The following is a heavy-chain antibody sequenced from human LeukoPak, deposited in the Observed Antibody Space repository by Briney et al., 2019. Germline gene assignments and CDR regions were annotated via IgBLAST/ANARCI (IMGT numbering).Heavy chain of an antibody. CDR3: AGSRGGPYYFDY. D-gene: IGHD3-10*01. CDR1: GFTFSSYW. Sequence: PGGSLRLSCAASGFTFSSYWMHWVRQAPGKGLVWVSRINSDGSSTTYADSVKGRFTISRDNAKNTLYLQMNSLRAEDTAVYYCAGSRGGPYYFDYWGQGTLVTVSS. J-gene: IGHJ4*02. CDR2: INSDGSST. V-gene: IGHV3-74*01.